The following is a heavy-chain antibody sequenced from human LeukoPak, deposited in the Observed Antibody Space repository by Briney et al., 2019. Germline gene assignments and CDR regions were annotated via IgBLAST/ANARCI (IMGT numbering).Heavy chain of an antibody. CDR3: ATDGPSPWGLRYFDF. CDR1: GFTFSNTW. V-gene: IGHV3-15*01. Sequence: GGSLRLSCAASGFTFSNTWMSWFRQAPGKGLEWVGRIKSKTDGATIEYAAPVKGRFTISRDDSKNMVYLQMNSLKTEDTAVYYCATDGPSPWGLRYFDFWGQGTLVTVSS. D-gene: IGHD7-27*01. J-gene: IGHJ4*02. CDR2: IKSKTDGATI.